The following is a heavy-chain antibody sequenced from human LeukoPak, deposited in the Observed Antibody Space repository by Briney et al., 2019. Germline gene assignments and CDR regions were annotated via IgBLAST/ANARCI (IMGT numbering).Heavy chain of an antibody. V-gene: IGHV4-30-2*01. D-gene: IGHD1-1*01. CDR2: IYHSGST. Sequence: PSQTLSLTCTVSGGSISSGGYYWSWIRQPPGKGLEWIGYIYHSGSTYYNPSLKSRVTISVDRSKNQFSLKLSSVTAADTAVYYCARSVQTSPYYFDYWGQGTLVTVSS. J-gene: IGHJ4*02. CDR1: GGSISSGGYY. CDR3: ARSVQTSPYYFDY.